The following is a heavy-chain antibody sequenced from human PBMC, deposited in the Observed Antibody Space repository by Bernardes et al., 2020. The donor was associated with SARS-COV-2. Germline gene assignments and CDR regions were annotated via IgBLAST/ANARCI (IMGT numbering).Heavy chain of an antibody. CDR1: GFTFSNFL. V-gene: IGHV3-23*01. CDR2: VNSAGTT. CDR3: ARVVSGPHVGADAFAV. D-gene: IGHD2-21*02. Sequence: VGSLRLSCAASGFTFSNFLFSWFRQTPGKGLEWISAVNSAGTTYYADSVRGRFTAARDNSKNTLYLQMTSLRSEDTAVYYCARVVSGPHVGADAFAVWGRGTTVTVSS. J-gene: IGHJ3*01.